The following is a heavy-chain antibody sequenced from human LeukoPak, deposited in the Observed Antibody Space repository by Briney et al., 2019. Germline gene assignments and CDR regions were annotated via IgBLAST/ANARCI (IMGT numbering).Heavy chain of an antibody. CDR2: IYHNGTP. Sequence: PSETLSLTCAVSGGSISSSISYWAWIRQPPGKGLEWIGEIYHNGTPNYNPSLKSRVTISADTFKNHFSLKMTSVTAADTAVYYCATAPILRGEGGEHYKYGMDVWGQGTTVIVSS. CDR1: GGSISSSISY. CDR3: ATAPILRGEGGEHYKYGMDV. D-gene: IGHD2-2*02. J-gene: IGHJ6*02. V-gene: IGHV4-39*07.